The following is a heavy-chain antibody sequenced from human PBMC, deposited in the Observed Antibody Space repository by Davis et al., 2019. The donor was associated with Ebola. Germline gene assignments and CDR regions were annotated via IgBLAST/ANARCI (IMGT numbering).Heavy chain of an antibody. CDR2: ISGSGGST. J-gene: IGHJ4*02. V-gene: IGHV3-23*01. D-gene: IGHD3-22*01. Sequence: GESLKISCAASGFTFSSYAMSWVRQAPGKGLEWVSAISGSGGSTYYADSVKGRFTISRDNSKNTLYLQMNSLRAEDTAVYYCAKAIWTMIVVVPPLDYWGQGTLVTVSS. CDR1: GFTFSSYA. CDR3: AKAIWTMIVVVPPLDY.